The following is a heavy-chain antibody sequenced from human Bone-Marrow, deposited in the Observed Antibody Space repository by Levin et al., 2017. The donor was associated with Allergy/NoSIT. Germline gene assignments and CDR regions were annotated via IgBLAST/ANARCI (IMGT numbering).Heavy chain of an antibody. Sequence: GGSLRLSCAASGFSLSDYWMTWVRQAPGKGLEWVATINQDGIKKYYGDSVRGRFTIYRDNAKNSLSLQVNSLRAEDTAVYSCARARYYGPGYFLDYWGQGTLVSVSS. CDR2: INQDGIKK. CDR3: ARARYYGPGYFLDY. CDR1: GFSLSDYW. D-gene: IGHD4-17*01. J-gene: IGHJ4*02. V-gene: IGHV3-7*01.